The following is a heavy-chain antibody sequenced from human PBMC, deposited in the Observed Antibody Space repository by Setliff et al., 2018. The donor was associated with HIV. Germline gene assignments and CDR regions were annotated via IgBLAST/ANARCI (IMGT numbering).Heavy chain of an antibody. Sequence: SETLSLTCTVSGGSISSGGYYWSWIRQPPGKGLEWIGEINHSGSTSYSPSLMSRVTISVDTSKNQFSLKLSSVTAADTAVYYCARAAEPSTYYDFWSGPGAYYYYMDVWGKGTTVTVSS. D-gene: IGHD3-3*01. V-gene: IGHV4-39*07. CDR1: GGSISSGGYY. CDR3: ARAAEPSTYYDFWSGPGAYYYYMDV. J-gene: IGHJ6*03. CDR2: INHSGST.